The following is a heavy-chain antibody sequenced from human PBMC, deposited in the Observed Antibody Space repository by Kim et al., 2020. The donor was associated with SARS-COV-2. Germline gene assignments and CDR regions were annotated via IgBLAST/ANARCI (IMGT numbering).Heavy chain of an antibody. CDR2: IYPGDSDT. Sequence: GESLKISCKGSGYSFTSYWIGWVRQMPGKGLEWMGIIYPGDSDTRYSPSFQGQVTISADKSISTAYLQWSSLKASDTAMYYCARREMATRIMEEGSFDYWGQGSLVTVSS. V-gene: IGHV5-51*01. D-gene: IGHD5-12*01. CDR3: ARREMATRIMEEGSFDY. J-gene: IGHJ4*02. CDR1: GYSFTSYW.